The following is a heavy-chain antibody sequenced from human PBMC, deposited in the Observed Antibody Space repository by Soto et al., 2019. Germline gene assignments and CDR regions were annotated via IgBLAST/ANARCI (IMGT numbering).Heavy chain of an antibody. CDR3: VSDRGYGHASVPYS. CDR1: GFTFTSYG. D-gene: IGHD5-18*01. V-gene: IGHV3-30*03. J-gene: IGHJ4*02. Sequence: QAHLVESGGGVVQPGRSLRLSCAASGFTFTSYGMHWVRQAPGTRLEWVAVISYDGGLQHYADSVKGRFTISRDNSKNMGLLQMNSLRAEDTAVYYCVSDRGYGHASVPYSWGQGTLFSVSS. CDR2: ISYDGGLQ.